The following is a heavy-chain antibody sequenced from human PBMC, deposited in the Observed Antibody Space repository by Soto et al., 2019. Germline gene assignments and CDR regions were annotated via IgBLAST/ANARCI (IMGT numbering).Heavy chain of an antibody. J-gene: IGHJ4*02. Sequence: QVQLVQSGAEVKKPGSSVKVSCKASGGTFSSYTISWVRQAPGQGLEWMGRIIPMLGIANYAQKYQGRVTITADKSTSTAYMELSSLRSEDTAVYYYAIKSSGWTQYYFDYSCQGTLVTVSS. D-gene: IGHD6-19*01. CDR1: GGTFSSYT. CDR2: IIPMLGIA. CDR3: AIKSSGWTQYYFDY. V-gene: IGHV1-69*02.